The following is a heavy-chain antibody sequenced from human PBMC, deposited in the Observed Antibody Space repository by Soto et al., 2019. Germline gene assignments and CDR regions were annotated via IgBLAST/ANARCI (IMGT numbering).Heavy chain of an antibody. D-gene: IGHD5-12*01. Sequence: SGPTLVNPTQTLTLTCTFSGFSLSTSGVGVAWIRQPPGKALEYVALIYWDDDKRYRPSLKSRLTITKDTSKNQVVLTVANMDPVDTATYYCAHGGRGYSGYDGPSTHGWAKHYGMDVWGQGTTVTSP. J-gene: IGHJ6*02. CDR2: IYWDDDK. CDR3: AHGGRGYSGYDGPSTHGWAKHYGMDV. CDR1: GFSLSTSGVG. V-gene: IGHV2-5*02.